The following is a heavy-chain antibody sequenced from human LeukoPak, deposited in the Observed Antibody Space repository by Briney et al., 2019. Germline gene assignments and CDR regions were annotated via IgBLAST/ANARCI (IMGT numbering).Heavy chain of an antibody. D-gene: IGHD3-22*01. V-gene: IGHV4-34*01. CDR2: INHSGST. CDR1: GGSFSGYY. J-gene: IGHJ4*02. Sequence: SETLSLTCAVYGGSFSGYYWSWIRQPPGKGLEWIGEINHSGSTNYNPSLKSRVTISVDTSKNQFSLKLSSVTAADTAVYYCARDQPKSYDSSGYYSMLLDYWGQGTLVTVSS. CDR3: ARDQPKSYDSSGYYSMLLDY.